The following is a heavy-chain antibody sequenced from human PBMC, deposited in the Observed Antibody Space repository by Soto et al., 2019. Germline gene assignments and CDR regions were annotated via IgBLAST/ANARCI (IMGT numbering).Heavy chain of an antibody. J-gene: IGHJ4*02. CDR1: GGSFSGYY. D-gene: IGHD4-17*01. CDR3: ARGRDGGAAN. CDR2: INPSGTN. Sequence: QVQLQQWGAGLLKPSETLSLTCAVYGGSFSGYYWSWIRQPPGKGLEWIGEINPSGTNNYIPSLKGRVTMSGDTPKNQFSLKLTFVTAEDTAVYYCARGRDGGAANWGQGTLVTVSS. V-gene: IGHV4-34*01.